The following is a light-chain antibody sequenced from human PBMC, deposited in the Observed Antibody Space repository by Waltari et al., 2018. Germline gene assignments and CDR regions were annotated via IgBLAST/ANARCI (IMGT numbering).Light chain of an antibody. V-gene: IGKV4-1*01. Sequence: DIVMTQSPDSLAVSLRERATINSNSSQSVLYSSNYKNYFAWYQQKPGPPPKLLISWASTRESGVPDRFRASGSGTDFTLTINSLQAGDVAVYYCQQYYSAPTFGQGTKVEIK. CDR3: QQYYSAPT. CDR1: QSVLYSSNYKNY. J-gene: IGKJ1*01. CDR2: WAS.